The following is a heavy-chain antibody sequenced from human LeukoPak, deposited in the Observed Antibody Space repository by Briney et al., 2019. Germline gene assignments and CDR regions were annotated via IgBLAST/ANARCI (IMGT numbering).Heavy chain of an antibody. D-gene: IGHD3-16*02. V-gene: IGHV4-34*01. J-gene: IGHJ4*02. CDR1: GGSFSGYY. Sequence: SETLSLTCAVYGGSFSGYYWSWIRQPPGKGLEWIGEINHSGSTNYNPSLKSRGTISVDTSKNQFSLKLSSVTAADTAVYYCARDEDYVWGSYRYLDYWGQGTLVTVSS. CDR3: ARDEDYVWGSYRYLDY. CDR2: INHSGST.